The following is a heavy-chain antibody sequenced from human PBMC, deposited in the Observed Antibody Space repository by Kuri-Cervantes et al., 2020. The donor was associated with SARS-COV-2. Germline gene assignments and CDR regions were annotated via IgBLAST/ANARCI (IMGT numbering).Heavy chain of an antibody. CDR2: ISSNGGST. CDR1: GFTFSSYA. V-gene: IGHV3-64*01. D-gene: IGHD6-19*01. J-gene: IGHJ4*02. Sequence: GESLKISCAASGFTFSSYAMHWVRQAPGKGLEYVSAISSNGGSTYYANSVKGRFTISRDNAKNTLYLQMDSLRAEDTAVYYCAKGHNSGWHKPPIDYWGQGALVTVSS. CDR3: AKGHNSGWHKPPIDY.